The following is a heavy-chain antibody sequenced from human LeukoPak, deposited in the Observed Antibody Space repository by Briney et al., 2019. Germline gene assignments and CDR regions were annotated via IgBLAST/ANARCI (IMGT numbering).Heavy chain of an antibody. Sequence: GGSLRLSCAASGFTFSSYSMNWIRQAPGKGLEWVSPISSSTSYIYYADSAKGRFTISKDNAKNSLYLQMNSLRAEDTAVYYCARAGGSTVSHSDYWGQGTLVTVSS. CDR1: GFTFSSYS. CDR2: ISSSTSYI. J-gene: IGHJ4*02. CDR3: ARAGGSTVSHSDY. V-gene: IGHV3-21*01. D-gene: IGHD4-17*01.